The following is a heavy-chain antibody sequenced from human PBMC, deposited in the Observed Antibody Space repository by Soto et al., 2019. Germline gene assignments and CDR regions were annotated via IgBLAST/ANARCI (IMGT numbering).Heavy chain of an antibody. CDR3: SRESGSGWSYFEF. V-gene: IGHV3-23*01. J-gene: IGHJ4*02. D-gene: IGHD6-19*01. Sequence: PGGSLRLSCAAFGFTSKSYAMTWVRQAPGKGLEWVSGISGSGYYTYYADSVKGRFTISRDNSKNTLYLQMNSLRDEDTAVYYCSRESGSGWSYFEFWGQGTLVTVSS. CDR1: GFTSKSYA. CDR2: ISGSGYYT.